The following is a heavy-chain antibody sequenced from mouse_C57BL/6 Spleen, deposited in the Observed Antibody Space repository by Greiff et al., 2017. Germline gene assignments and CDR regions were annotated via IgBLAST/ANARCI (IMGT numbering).Heavy chain of an antibody. V-gene: IGHV1-26*01. CDR3: ARSPNSDY. Sequence: EVQLQQSGPELVKPGASVKISCKASGYTFTDYYMNWVKQSHGKSLAWIGDITPNHGGPSYNQKFKGKATLTVDKSSSTAYMELRSLTSEDSAVYYCARSPNSDYWGQGTSVTVSA. CDR2: ITPNHGGP. J-gene: IGHJ4*01. CDR1: GYTFTDYY.